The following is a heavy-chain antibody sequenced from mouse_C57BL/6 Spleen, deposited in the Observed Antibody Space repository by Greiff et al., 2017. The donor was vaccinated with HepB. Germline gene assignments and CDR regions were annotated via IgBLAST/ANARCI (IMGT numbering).Heavy chain of an antibody. Sequence: EVQGVESGGGLVKPGGSLKLSCAASGFTFSSYTMSWVRQTPEKRLEWVATISGGGGNTYYPDSVKGRFTISRDNAKNTLYLQMSSLRSEDTALYYCARQIYYGYYYAMDYWGQGTSVTVSS. D-gene: IGHD2-2*01. V-gene: IGHV5-9*01. CDR2: ISGGGGNT. CDR1: GFTFSSYT. CDR3: ARQIYYGYYYAMDY. J-gene: IGHJ4*01.